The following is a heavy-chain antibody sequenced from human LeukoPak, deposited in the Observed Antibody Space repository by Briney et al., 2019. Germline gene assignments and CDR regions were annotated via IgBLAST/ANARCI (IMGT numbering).Heavy chain of an antibody. CDR2: ISGSGVST. J-gene: IGHJ4*02. Sequence: GGSLRLSCAASGFIFSNYAMSWVRQAPGKGLDWVSTISGSGVSTYYVDSVKGRFTISRDNSKNTLYLQMNSLRAEDTAVYYCARGSYGDYVQYYFDYWGQGTLVTVSS. CDR1: GFIFSNYA. D-gene: IGHD4-17*01. V-gene: IGHV3-23*01. CDR3: ARGSYGDYVQYYFDY.